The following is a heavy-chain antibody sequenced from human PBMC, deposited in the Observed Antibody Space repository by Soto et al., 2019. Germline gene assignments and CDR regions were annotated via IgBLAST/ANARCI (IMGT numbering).Heavy chain of an antibody. D-gene: IGHD1-26*01. V-gene: IGHV4-38-2*02. CDR1: GYSISSGYY. CDR3: ARDGVGATFFDY. J-gene: IGHJ4*02. Sequence: SETLSLTCAVSGYSISSGYYWGWIRQPPGKGLEWIGSIYHSGSTYYNPPLKSRVTISVDTSKNQFSLKLSSVTAADTAVYYCARDGVGATFFDYWGQGTLVTVSS. CDR2: IYHSGST.